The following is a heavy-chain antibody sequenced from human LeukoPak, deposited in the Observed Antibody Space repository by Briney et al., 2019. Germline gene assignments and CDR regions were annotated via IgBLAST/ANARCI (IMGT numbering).Heavy chain of an antibody. CDR2: IYTSGST. CDR3: AREKIWNYGRSYFDY. J-gene: IGHJ4*02. CDR1: GGSISTYY. V-gene: IGHV4-4*07. Sequence: SETLSLTCTVSGGSISTYYWSWIRQPAGKGLEWIGRIYTSGSTNYNPSLKSRVTMSDDTSKNQFSLKLSSVTAADTAVYYCAREKIWNYGRSYFDYWGQGTLVTVSS. D-gene: IGHD1-7*01.